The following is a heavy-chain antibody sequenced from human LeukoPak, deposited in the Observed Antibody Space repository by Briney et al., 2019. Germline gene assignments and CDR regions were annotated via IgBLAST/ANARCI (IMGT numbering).Heavy chain of an antibody. Sequence: PGGSLRLSCAASGFTFSSFGIHWVRQAPGKGLEWVALISYDGSNQYYADSVKGRFTISRDNSKNTLHLQMNSLRAEDTAVYYCAKGYYYDSSGYYQHFDHWGQGTLVTVSS. CDR2: ISYDGSNQ. D-gene: IGHD3-22*01. J-gene: IGHJ4*02. V-gene: IGHV3-30*18. CDR1: GFTFSSFG. CDR3: AKGYYYDSSGYYQHFDH.